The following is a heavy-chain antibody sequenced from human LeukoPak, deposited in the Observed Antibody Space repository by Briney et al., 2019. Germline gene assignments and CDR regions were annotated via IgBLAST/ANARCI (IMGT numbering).Heavy chain of an antibody. Sequence: SETLSLTCIVSGGSISRTTYYWGWIRQPPGKGLEWIGSFYYGGTTYYNPSLKSRVTISVDTSKNQFSLKLSSVAAADTAVYYCARARVRAAAGTLYWSGYYYYYMDVWGKGTTVTVSS. D-gene: IGHD6-13*01. CDR1: GGSISRTTYY. V-gene: IGHV4-39*01. J-gene: IGHJ6*03. CDR3: ARARVRAAAGTLYWSGYYYYYMDV. CDR2: FYYGGTT.